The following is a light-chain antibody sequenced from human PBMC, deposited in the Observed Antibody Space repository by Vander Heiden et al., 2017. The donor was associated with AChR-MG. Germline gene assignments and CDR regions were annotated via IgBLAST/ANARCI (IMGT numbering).Light chain of an antibody. Sequence: QSVLTQPPSAPGTPGQSVTISCSGSSPNTGSNYVYWYQQLPGTAHKLLINRNNQRPSGVPDRFSGSKSGTSASLAISGLRSEDEADYYCAAWDASLSGVFGGGTKLTVL. J-gene: IGLJ3*02. CDR3: AAWDASLSGV. CDR1: SPNTGSNY. V-gene: IGLV1-47*01. CDR2: RNN.